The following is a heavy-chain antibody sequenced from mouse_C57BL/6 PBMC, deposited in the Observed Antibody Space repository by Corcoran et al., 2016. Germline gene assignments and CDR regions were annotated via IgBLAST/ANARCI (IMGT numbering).Heavy chain of an antibody. CDR2: IYPGSGST. J-gene: IGHJ1*03. Sequence: QVQLQQPGAERVQPGASVKMSCTASGYTFTSYWITWVTQRPGQGLVWVGDIYPGSGSTNYNEKFKSKATQTVDTSSRTAYMQLSSLASEDSAVYYCARYYYGRGNFDVWGTGTTVTVSS. CDR3: ARYYYGRGNFDV. CDR1: GYTFTSYW. V-gene: IGHV1-55*01. D-gene: IGHD1-1*01.